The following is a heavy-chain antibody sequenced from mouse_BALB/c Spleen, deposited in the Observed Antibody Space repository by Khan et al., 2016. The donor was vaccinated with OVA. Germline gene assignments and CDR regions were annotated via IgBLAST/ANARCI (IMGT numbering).Heavy chain of an antibody. CDR3: ARWGDGSTYAMDY. CDR2: IWGDGST. D-gene: IGHD2-3*01. Sequence: VKLEESGPGLVAPSQSLSITCTVSGFSLTTYGVNWIRQPPGKGLEWLGVIWGDGSTNYHSALISRLSISKDNSKSQVSLKLISLQTDDTATYYCARWGDGSTYAMDYWGQGTSVTVSS. V-gene: IGHV2-3*01. J-gene: IGHJ4*01. CDR1: GFSLTTYG.